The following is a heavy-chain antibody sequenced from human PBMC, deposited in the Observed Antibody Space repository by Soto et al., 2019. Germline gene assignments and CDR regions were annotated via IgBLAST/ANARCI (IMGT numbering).Heavy chain of an antibody. Sequence: PSETLSLTCTVSGGSISSSSYYWGWIRQPPGKGLEWIGSIYYSGSTYYNPSLKSRVTISVDTSKNQFSLKLSSVTAADTAVYYCAGHIGYSSSWYRWFDPWGQGTLVTVSS. V-gene: IGHV4-39*01. J-gene: IGHJ5*02. CDR1: GGSISSSSYY. CDR2: IYYSGST. CDR3: AGHIGYSSSWYRWFDP. D-gene: IGHD6-13*01.